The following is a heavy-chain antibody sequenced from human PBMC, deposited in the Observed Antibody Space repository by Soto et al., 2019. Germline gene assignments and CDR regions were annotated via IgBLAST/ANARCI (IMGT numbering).Heavy chain of an antibody. CDR2: IDPSGGGT. V-gene: IGHV1-46*01. D-gene: IGHD2-15*01. J-gene: IGHJ5*02. Sequence: QVQLVQSGAEVKKPGASVKVSCKASGYTFTSYYMHWVRQAPGQGLEWMGIIDPSGGGTTYAQKFQGRLTMTRDTSTSTEYMELRSLRSEDTAVYYCARDRVDCSGGNCWRSVEDTWGQGTLVTVSS. CDR1: GYTFTSYY. CDR3: ARDRVDCSGGNCWRSVEDT.